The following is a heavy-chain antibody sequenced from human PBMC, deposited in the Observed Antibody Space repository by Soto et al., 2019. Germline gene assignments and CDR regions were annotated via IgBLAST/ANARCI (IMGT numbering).Heavy chain of an antibody. J-gene: IGHJ4*02. V-gene: IGHV3-23*01. CDR2: ISGSGDRT. CDR1: GFTFSSYA. D-gene: IGHD6-19*01. Sequence: EVQLLESGGGLVQPGGSLRLSCAASGFTFSSYAMSWVRQAPGKGLEWVSAISGSGDRTFYADSVKGRFTISRDNSKNTLSLQMNSLRAEDTAVYYCAKDVVGSGWFSYFDHWGQGTLVTVSS. CDR3: AKDVVGSGWFSYFDH.